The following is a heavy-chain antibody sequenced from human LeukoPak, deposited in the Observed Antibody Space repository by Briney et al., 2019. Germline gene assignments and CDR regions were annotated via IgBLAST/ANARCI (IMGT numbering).Heavy chain of an antibody. J-gene: IGHJ3*02. V-gene: IGHV3-21*01. CDR3: ARDLGSRILCWDI. D-gene: IGHD2-15*01. CDR2: ISSSSSYI. CDR1: GFAFSSYS. Sequence: GGSLRLSCAASGFAFSSYSMNWVRQAPGKGLEWVSSISSSSSYIYYADSVKGRFTISRDNAKNSLYLQMNSLGAEDTAVYYCARDLGSRILCWDIWGQGTMVTVSS.